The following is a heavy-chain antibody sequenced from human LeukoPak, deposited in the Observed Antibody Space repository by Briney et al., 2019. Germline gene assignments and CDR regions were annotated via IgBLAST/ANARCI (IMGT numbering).Heavy chain of an antibody. J-gene: IGHJ4*02. V-gene: IGHV3-21*01. Sequence: GGSLRLSCAASGSTFSSYSMNWVRHAPGNGLEWDSSISSSSTYINYTDSVKGRFTISRDNAKNSLYLQMNSLRDEDTAVYYCARGSPNLFDYWGQGTLVTVSS. CDR3: ARGSPNLFDY. CDR1: GSTFSSYS. CDR2: ISSSSTYI. D-gene: IGHD1-14*01.